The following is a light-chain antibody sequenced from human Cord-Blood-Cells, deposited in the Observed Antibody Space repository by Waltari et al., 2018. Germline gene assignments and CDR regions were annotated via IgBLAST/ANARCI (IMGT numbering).Light chain of an antibody. CDR2: GAS. V-gene: IGKV3-15*01. Sequence: EIVMTQSPAPLSVSPGERAPLSCRASQSVSSNLAWYQQKPGQAPRRLIYGASTRATGIPARFSGSGSGTEFTLTISSLQSEDFAVYYCQQNNNWPPTFGQGTKVEIK. J-gene: IGKJ1*01. CDR3: QQNNNWPPT. CDR1: QSVSSN.